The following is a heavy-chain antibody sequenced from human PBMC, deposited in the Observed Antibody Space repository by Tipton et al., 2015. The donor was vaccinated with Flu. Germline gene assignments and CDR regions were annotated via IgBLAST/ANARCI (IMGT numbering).Heavy chain of an antibody. V-gene: IGHV4-61*02. Sequence: TLSLTCTVSGGSISSGSFYWNWIRQPAGKGLEWIGRVYTSGSSNYNPSLKSRATISLDTSKNDFSLTLRSVTAADTAVYYCARGLRDGYNPHDAFDIWGQGTMVTVSS. CDR2: VYTSGSS. CDR3: ARGLRDGYNPHDAFDI. D-gene: IGHD5-24*01. CDR1: GGSISSGSFY. J-gene: IGHJ3*02.